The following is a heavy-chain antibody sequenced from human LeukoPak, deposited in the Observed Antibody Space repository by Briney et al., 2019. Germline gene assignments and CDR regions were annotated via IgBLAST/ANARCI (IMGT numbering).Heavy chain of an antibody. Sequence: SETLSLTCTVTGGSISTYYWSWIRQPPGKGLEWIGYIHYSGSTTYNPSLKSRVTMPLDTSKNQFYLKLSSVTAADTAVYYCARDLEEREKGARPFDPWGQGTLVTVSS. CDR1: GGSISTYY. CDR3: ARDLEEREKGARPFDP. J-gene: IGHJ5*02. CDR2: IHYSGST. V-gene: IGHV4-59*01. D-gene: IGHD1-26*01.